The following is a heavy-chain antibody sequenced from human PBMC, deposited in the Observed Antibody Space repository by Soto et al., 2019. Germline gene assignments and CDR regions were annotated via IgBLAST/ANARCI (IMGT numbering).Heavy chain of an antibody. CDR2: ISRSSSTI. V-gene: IGHV3-48*04. D-gene: IGHD3-10*01. CDR1: GFSFSSYS. CDR3: AKDRGSGSYAANYYYYGMDV. Sequence: GGSLRLSCAASGFSFSSYSMNWVRQAPGKGLEWVSSISRSSSTIYYADSVKGRFTISRDNAKTSLYLQMNSLRAEDTALYYCAKDRGSGSYAANYYYYGMDVWGQGTTVTVSS. J-gene: IGHJ6*02.